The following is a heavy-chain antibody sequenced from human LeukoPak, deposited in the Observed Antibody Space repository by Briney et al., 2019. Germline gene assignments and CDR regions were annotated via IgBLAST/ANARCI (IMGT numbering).Heavy chain of an antibody. J-gene: IGHJ4*02. CDR2: IIPIFGTA. V-gene: IGHV1-69*13. CDR1: GGAFSSYA. Sequence: GASVKVSCKASGGAFSSYAIRWVRKAPGQGLEWMVGIIPIFGTANYAQKFQGRVTITADESTSTAYMELSSLRSEDTAVYYGARDPGVAAAGTDPNFDYWGQGTLVTVSS. CDR3: ARDPGVAAAGTDPNFDY. D-gene: IGHD6-13*01.